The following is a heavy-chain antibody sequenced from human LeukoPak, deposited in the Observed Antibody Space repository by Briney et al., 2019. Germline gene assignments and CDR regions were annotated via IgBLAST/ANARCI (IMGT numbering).Heavy chain of an antibody. Sequence: SETLSLTCTVSGGSISSYYWSWIRQPPGKGLEWIGYIYYSGSTNYNPSLKSRVTISVDTSKNQFSLKLGSVTAADTAVYYCARTRRWLQLGFDYWGQGTLVTVSS. CDR2: IYYSGST. D-gene: IGHD5-24*01. CDR3: ARTRRWLQLGFDY. CDR1: GGSISSYY. J-gene: IGHJ4*02. V-gene: IGHV4-59*01.